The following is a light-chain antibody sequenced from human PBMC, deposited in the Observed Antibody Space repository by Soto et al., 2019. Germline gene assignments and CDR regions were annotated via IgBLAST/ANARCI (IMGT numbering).Light chain of an antibody. CDR2: DVT. CDR3: SSYTDRKHLV. Sequence: QSALTQSPSASGSPGQSVTISCTGTSSDIGGYNSVSWYQQHPGKAPKVMIYDVTKRPSGVPDRFSGSKSGNTASLTVSALQAEDEAHYYCSSYTDRKHLVFGTGTKVTVL. J-gene: IGLJ1*01. CDR1: SSDIGGYNS. V-gene: IGLV2-8*01.